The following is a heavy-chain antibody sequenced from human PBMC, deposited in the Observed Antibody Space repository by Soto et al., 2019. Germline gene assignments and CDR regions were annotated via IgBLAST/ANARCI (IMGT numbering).Heavy chain of an antibody. Sequence: QITLKESGPTLVQPTQTLTLTCTFSGFSLTTRGVGVGWIRQLPGKAMECLALIYWDDDKRYSPSLQSRLSITKDTSKNQVVLTMTNVDPVDTATYYCAHIPNYYQYDWFDPWGQGTLVPVSS. V-gene: IGHV2-5*02. CDR1: GFSLTTRGVG. CDR2: IYWDDDK. CDR3: AHIPNYYQYDWFDP. J-gene: IGHJ5*02. D-gene: IGHD3-16*01.